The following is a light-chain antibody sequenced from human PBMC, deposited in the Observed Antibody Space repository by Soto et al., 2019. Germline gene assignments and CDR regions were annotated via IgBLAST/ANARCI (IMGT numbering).Light chain of an antibody. CDR1: QSVSSSY. CDR3: QQYGSSPGT. J-gene: IGKJ1*01. Sequence: EIVLTQSPGTLSLSPGERATLSCRASQSVSSSYLAWYLQKPGQAPILLIYGASTRATGIPGRFSGSGSGTDFTLTISRLEPEDFAVYYCQQYGSSPGTFGQGNKVEIK. V-gene: IGKV3-20*01. CDR2: GAS.